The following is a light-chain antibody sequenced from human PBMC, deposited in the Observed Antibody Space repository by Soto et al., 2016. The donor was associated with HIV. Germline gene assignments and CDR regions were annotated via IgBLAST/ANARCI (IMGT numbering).Light chain of an antibody. CDR2: DDS. CDR3: QVWDTSSDRVV. Sequence: SYELTQPPSVSVAPGMTARITCGGINIGSKTVHWYQQRPGQAPLLVVYDDSDRPSGIPDRFSGSNSGGTASLIISGVEAGDEADYYCQVWDTSSDRVVFGGGTKVTVL. V-gene: IGLV3-21*01. J-gene: IGLJ3*02. CDR1: NIGSKT.